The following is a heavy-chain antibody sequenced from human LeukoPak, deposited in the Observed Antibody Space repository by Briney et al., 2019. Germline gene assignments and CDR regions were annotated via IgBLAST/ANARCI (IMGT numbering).Heavy chain of an antibody. CDR2: IYYSGST. D-gene: IGHD1-1*01. CDR1: GGSISSYY. V-gene: IGHV4-59*01. J-gene: IGHJ6*03. Sequence: SETLSLTCTVSGGSISSYYWSWIRQPLGKGLEWIGYIYYSGSTNYNPSLKSRVTISVDTSKNQVSLKLSSVTAADTAVYFCARGRVSSSTWYSTYYYYFYMDVWGKGTTVTVSS. CDR3: ARGRVSSSTWYSTYYYYFYMDV.